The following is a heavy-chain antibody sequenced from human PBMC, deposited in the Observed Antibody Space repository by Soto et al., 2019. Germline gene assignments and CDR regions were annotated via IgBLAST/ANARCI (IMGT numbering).Heavy chain of an antibody. CDR2: IYYSGST. V-gene: IGHV4-31*03. Sequence: SETLCLTCTVSGGSISSGGYYWSWIRQHPGKGLEWIGYIYYSGSTYYNPSLKSRVTISVDTSKNQFSLKLSSVTAADTAVYYCARDQYHYDILTGYYTPHDAFDIWGQGTMVT. CDR3: ARDQYHYDILTGYYTPHDAFDI. J-gene: IGHJ3*02. CDR1: GGSISSGGYY. D-gene: IGHD3-9*01.